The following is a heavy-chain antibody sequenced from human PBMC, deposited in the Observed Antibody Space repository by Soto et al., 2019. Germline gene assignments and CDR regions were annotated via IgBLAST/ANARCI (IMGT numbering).Heavy chain of an antibody. CDR1: GYTFTSYG. Sequence: QVQLVQSGAEVKKPGASVKVSCKASGYTFTSYGISWVRQAPGQVLDWMGWISAYNGDTNYPDKFQCRVTMNPDTTTSTAYMELRSLRSDDTAVYYCARDRGYYDSSRYLGRALDIWGQGTMVTVSS. J-gene: IGHJ3*02. CDR2: ISAYNGDT. CDR3: ARDRGYYDSSRYLGRALDI. V-gene: IGHV1-18*01. D-gene: IGHD3-22*01.